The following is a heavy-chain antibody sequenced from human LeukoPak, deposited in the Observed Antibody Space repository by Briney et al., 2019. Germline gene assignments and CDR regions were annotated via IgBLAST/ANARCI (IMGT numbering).Heavy chain of an antibody. D-gene: IGHD5-24*01. J-gene: IGHJ4*02. Sequence: SETLSLTCTVSGGSISSGSYYWSWIRQPAGKGLEWIGRIYTSGSTNYNPSLKSRVTMSVDTSKNQFSLKLSSVTAADTAVYYCARGMSRDGYNPFDYWGQGTLVTVSS. CDR2: IYTSGST. CDR1: GGSISSGSYY. CDR3: ARGMSRDGYNPFDY. V-gene: IGHV4-61*02.